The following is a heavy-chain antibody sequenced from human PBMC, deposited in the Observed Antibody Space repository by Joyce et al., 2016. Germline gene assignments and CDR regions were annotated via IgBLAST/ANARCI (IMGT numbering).Heavy chain of an antibody. Sequence: EVQLVESGGGLIQPGGSLRLSCVVSGFSVSSNYMNWVRQAPGKGLEGVSVIYSGGTTYYAHSVKGRFTISRDNSKNTVYLQMDSLRVEDTAVYYCARDLKYCSASSCPNWGQGTLVTVSS. V-gene: IGHV3-53*01. CDR3: ARDLKYCSASSCPN. J-gene: IGHJ4*02. CDR2: IYSGGTT. CDR1: GFSVSSNY. D-gene: IGHD2-15*01.